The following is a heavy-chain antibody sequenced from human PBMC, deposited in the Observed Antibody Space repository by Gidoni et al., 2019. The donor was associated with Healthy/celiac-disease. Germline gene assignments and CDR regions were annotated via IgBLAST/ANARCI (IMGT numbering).Heavy chain of an antibody. CDR1: GFPFSSYA. D-gene: IGHD1-7*01. J-gene: IGHJ2*01. CDR3: ARDGSYNWNYLSTWYFDL. CDR2: ISYDGSNK. Sequence: QVQLVESGGGVVQPGRSLRLSCAASGFPFSSYAMHWVRQAPGKGLEWVAVISYDGSNKYYADSVKGRFTISRDNSKNTLYLQMNSLRAEDTAVYYCARDGSYNWNYLSTWYFDLWGRGTLVTVSS. V-gene: IGHV3-30-3*01.